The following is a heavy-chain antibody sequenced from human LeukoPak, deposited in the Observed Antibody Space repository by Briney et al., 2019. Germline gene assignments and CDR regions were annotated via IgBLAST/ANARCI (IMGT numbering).Heavy chain of an antibody. J-gene: IGHJ4*02. CDR3: ARDPGGYDYVNYFDY. CDR2: ISSSSSYI. CDR1: GFTFSSYS. Sequence: GGSLRLSCAASGFTFSSYSMNWVRQAPGKRLEWVSSISSSSSYIYYADSVKGRFTISRDNAKNSLYLQMNSLRAEDTAVYYCARDPGGYDYVNYFDYWGQGTLVTVSS. D-gene: IGHD5-12*01. V-gene: IGHV3-21*01.